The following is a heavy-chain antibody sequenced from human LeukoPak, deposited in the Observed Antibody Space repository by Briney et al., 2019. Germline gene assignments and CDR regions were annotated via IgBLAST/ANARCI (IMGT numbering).Heavy chain of an antibody. D-gene: IGHD4-17*01. V-gene: IGHV3-74*01. CDR1: GFTFSSYW. CDR3: AKVWAPLTTVTTSPFDY. Sequence: GGSVRLSCAASGFTFSSYWMHWVRQAPGKGLVWVSRINSDGSSTSYADSVKGRFTISRDNAKNTLYLQMNSLRAEDMALYYCAKVWAPLTTVTTSPFDYWGQGTLVTVSS. CDR2: INSDGSST. J-gene: IGHJ4*02.